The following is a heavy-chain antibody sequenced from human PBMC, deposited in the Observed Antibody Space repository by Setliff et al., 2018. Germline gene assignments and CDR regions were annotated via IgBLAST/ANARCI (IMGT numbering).Heavy chain of an antibody. CDR1: GLIFSTYS. Sequence: GGSLRLSCAASGLIFSTYSMNWVRQAPGKGLKWVSSISGSSSTIYYADSVKGRFTISRDNAKNSLYLQMNSLRAEDTAVYYCAREGSSAWYGGGVDYWGQGTLVTVSS. V-gene: IGHV3-48*01. CDR3: AREGSSAWYGGGVDY. J-gene: IGHJ4*02. D-gene: IGHD6-19*01. CDR2: ISGSSSTI.